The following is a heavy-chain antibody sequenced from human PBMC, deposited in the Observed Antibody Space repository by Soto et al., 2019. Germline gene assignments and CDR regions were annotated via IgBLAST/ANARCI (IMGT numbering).Heavy chain of an antibody. D-gene: IGHD5-12*01. CDR1: GGTFSSYT. CDR3: ARGGDGYKQAGSFDY. CDR2: IIPILGIA. Sequence: QVQLVQSGAEVKKPGSSVKVSCKASGGTFSSYTISWVRQAPGQGLEWMGRIIPILGIANYAQKFQGRVTITADKSTSTAYMELSSLRSEDTAVYYCARGGDGYKQAGSFDYWGQGTLVTVSS. J-gene: IGHJ4*02. V-gene: IGHV1-69*02.